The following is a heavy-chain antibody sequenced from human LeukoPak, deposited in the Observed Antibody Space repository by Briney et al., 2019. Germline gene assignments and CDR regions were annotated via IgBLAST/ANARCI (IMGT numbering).Heavy chain of an antibody. CDR2: IYHSGST. CDR1: GGSISSGGYS. V-gene: IGHV4-30-2*01. J-gene: IGHJ4*02. Sequence: PSETLSLTCAVSGGSISSGGYSWSWIRQPPGKGLEWIGYIYHSGSTYYNPSLKSRVTISVDRSKNQFSLKLSPVTAADTAVYYCARVVPAAIFDYWGQGTLVTVSS. D-gene: IGHD2-2*01. CDR3: ARVVPAAIFDY.